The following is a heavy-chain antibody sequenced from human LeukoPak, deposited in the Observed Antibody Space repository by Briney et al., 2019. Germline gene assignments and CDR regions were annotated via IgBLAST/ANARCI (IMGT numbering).Heavy chain of an antibody. D-gene: IGHD3-10*01. CDR3: AREEGFGEFHFDY. CDR2: INPNSGGT. CDR1: GYTFTGYY. V-gene: IGHV1-2*02. J-gene: IGHJ4*02. Sequence: ASVKVSCKASGYTFTGYYMHWVRQAPGQGLEWVGWINPNSGGTNYAQKFQGRVTMTRDTSISTAYMELSRLRSDDTAVYYCAREEGFGEFHFDYWGQGTLVTVSS.